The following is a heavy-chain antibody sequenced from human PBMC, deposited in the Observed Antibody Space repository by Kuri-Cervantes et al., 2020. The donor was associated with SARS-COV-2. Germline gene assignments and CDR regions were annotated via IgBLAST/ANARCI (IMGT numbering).Heavy chain of an antibody. CDR1: GGPISRSNW. Sequence: AETLSLTFAVSGGPISRSNWWSWVRQPPGKGLEWIGEIYHSGSTDYNPSLKSRVTISVDKSKNQFSLKLSSVTAADTAVYYCARKVGGGDLYYYGMDVWGQGTTVTVSS. CDR2: IYHSGST. D-gene: IGHD4-17*01. J-gene: IGHJ6*02. V-gene: IGHV4-4*02. CDR3: ARKVGGGDLYYYGMDV.